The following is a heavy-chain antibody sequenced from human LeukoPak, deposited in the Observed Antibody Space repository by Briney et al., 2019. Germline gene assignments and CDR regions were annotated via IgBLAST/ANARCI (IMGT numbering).Heavy chain of an antibody. J-gene: IGHJ2*01. CDR3: ARVYYSSSYDYWYFDL. CDR2: IYYSGST. Sequence: PSETLSLTCTVSGGSISSYYWSCIRQPPGKGLECVGYIYYSGSTNYNPSLKSPVTIPVDTSKNQFSLTMRSVTAADTAVYYCARVYYSSSYDYWYFDLWGRGTLVTVSS. D-gene: IGHD6-13*01. CDR1: GGSISSYY. V-gene: IGHV4-59*01.